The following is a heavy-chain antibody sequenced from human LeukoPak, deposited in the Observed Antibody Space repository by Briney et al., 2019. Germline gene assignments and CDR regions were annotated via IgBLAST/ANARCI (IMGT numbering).Heavy chain of an antibody. Sequence: GGSLRLSCAASGFTFSSYWMSWVRQAPGKGLEWVANIKQDGSEKYYVDSVKGRFIISRDNAKNSLYLQMNSLRAEDTAVYYCARAKWELRVLLGYWGQGTLVTVSS. CDR1: GFTFSSYW. J-gene: IGHJ4*02. D-gene: IGHD1-26*01. CDR2: IKQDGSEK. CDR3: ARAKWELRVLLGY. V-gene: IGHV3-7*01.